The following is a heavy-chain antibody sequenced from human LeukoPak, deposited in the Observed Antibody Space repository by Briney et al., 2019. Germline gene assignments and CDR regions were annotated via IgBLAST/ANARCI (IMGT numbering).Heavy chain of an antibody. Sequence: SETLSLTCTVSGGSISSGGYYWSWIRQHPGKGLEWIGYIYYSGSTYYNPSLKSRVTISVDTSKNQFSLKLSSVTAADTAVYYCARKRRGRYCSGGSCYTVFLILDYWGQGTLVTVSS. CDR3: ARKRRGRYCSGGSCYTVFLILDY. CDR2: IYYSGST. CDR1: GGSISSGGYY. J-gene: IGHJ4*02. D-gene: IGHD2-15*01. V-gene: IGHV4-31*03.